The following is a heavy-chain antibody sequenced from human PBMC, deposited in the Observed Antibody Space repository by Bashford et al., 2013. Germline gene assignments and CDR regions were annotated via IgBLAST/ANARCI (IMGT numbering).Heavy chain of an antibody. Sequence: SETLSLTCTVSGASISSGNYYWSWIRQHPGKGLEWIGYIYYSGGAYYNPSLKSRVTISVDTSKNQFSLRLSSVTAADTAVYYCARGPMIVVVINPGEPYYYYYYGMDVWGQGTTVTVSS. V-gene: IGHV4-31*03. CDR3: ARGPMIVVVINPGEPYYYYYYGMDV. CDR2: IYYSGGA. D-gene: IGHD3-22*01. J-gene: IGHJ6*02. CDR1: GASISSGNYY.